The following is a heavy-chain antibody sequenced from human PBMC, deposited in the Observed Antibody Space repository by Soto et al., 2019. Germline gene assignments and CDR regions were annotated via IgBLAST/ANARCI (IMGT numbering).Heavy chain of an antibody. J-gene: IGHJ6*02. CDR1: GFTVINAW. CDR3: TTEGQPQRRRYFYYYAMDV. D-gene: IGHD2-2*01. CDR2: MKSRPDGGAT. Sequence: GGSLRLSCAASGFTVINAWMSWVRQVPGKGLEWVGRMKSRPDGGATDYAAPVKGRFTISRDDSKNTVYLQMNSLQTEDTAIYYSTTEGQPQRRRYFYYYAMDVWGQGTTVTVSS. V-gene: IGHV3-15*01.